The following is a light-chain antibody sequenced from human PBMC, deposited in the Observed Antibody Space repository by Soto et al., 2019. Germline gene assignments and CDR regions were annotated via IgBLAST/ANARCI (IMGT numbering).Light chain of an antibody. CDR2: DAS. J-gene: IGKJ2*01. V-gene: IGKV3D-15*01. CDR3: QQCNNWPPA. CDR1: QSISSN. Sequence: EIVMTQSPATLSVSPGETATLSCRASQSISSNLAWYQQKPGQAPRLLIYDASTRATGIPARFSGSGSGTEFPLTISSLPSEDFAVYYCQQCNNWPPAFGQGTKLEI.